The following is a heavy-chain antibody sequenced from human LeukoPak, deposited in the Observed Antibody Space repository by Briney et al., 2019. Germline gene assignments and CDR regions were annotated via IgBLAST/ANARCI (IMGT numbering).Heavy chain of an antibody. CDR2: ISRSGGST. D-gene: IGHD2-2*01. V-gene: IGHV3-23*01. Sequence: GGSLRLSCAASGFTFSSYAMSWVRQAPGKGLEWVSDISRSGGSTYYADSVKGRFTISRDNSKNTLYLQMNSLRAEDTAVYYCAKGGYCSSTSCYDDYYYGMDVWGTGTTVTVSS. J-gene: IGHJ6*04. CDR3: AKGGYCSSTSCYDDYYYGMDV. CDR1: GFTFSSYA.